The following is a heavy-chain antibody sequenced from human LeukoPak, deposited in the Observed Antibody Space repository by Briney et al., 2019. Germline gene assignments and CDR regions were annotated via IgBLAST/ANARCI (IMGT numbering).Heavy chain of an antibody. V-gene: IGHV3-30*18. CDR3: AKVTLRYFDWLLSPIDY. Sequence: GGSLRLSCAASGFTFSSYGMHWVRQAPGKGPEWVAVISYDGSNKYYADSVKGRFTISRDNSKNTLYLQMNSLRAEDTAVYYCAKVTLRYFDWLLSPIDYWGQGTLVTVSS. CDR1: GFTFSSYG. J-gene: IGHJ4*02. D-gene: IGHD3-9*01. CDR2: ISYDGSNK.